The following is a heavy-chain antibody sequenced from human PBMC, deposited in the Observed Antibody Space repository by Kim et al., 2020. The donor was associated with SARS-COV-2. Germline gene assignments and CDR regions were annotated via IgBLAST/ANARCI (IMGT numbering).Heavy chain of an antibody. J-gene: IGHJ5*02. D-gene: IGHD6-13*01. Sequence: SETLSLTCADYGGSFSGYYWSWVRQPPEKGLEWMGEINHSGSTNYNPSLKSRVTISLDTSKNQFSLKLSSVTAADTAVYFCATIAAAGNWFDPCGQGTLVTVSS. CDR2: INHSGST. CDR1: GGSFSGYY. CDR3: ATIAAAGNWFDP. V-gene: IGHV4-34*01.